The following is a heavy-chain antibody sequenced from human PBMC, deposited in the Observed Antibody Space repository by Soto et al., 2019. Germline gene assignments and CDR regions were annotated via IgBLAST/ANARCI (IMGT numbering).Heavy chain of an antibody. CDR1: GFTFSSYA. J-gene: IGHJ5*02. D-gene: IGHD3-16*01. V-gene: IGHV3-21*04. CDR2: IGESSTST. CDR3: AKDSSSKYYDYTWGSYT. Sequence: GGSLRLSCAASGFTFSSYAMKWVRQAPGKGLEWVSLIGESSTSTDYADSVKGRFTISRDNAKTSLYLQMNSLRAEDTALYYCAKDSSSKYYDYTWGSYTWGQGTLVTVSS.